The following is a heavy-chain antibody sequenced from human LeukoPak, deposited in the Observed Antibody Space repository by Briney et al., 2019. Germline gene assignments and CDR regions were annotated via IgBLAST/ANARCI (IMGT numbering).Heavy chain of an antibody. CDR1: GYTFTDYY. CDR3: ATQGNEQSFDY. CDR2: INPKSGGT. J-gene: IGHJ4*02. Sequence: ASVKVSCKASGYTFTDYYMHWVRRAPAQGFEWMGWINPKSGGTNYAQKFQDWVTMTRDTSVTTVYMELSRLKSDDTAVYYCATQGNEQSFDYWGQGTLVTVSS. D-gene: IGHD1/OR15-1a*01. V-gene: IGHV1-2*04.